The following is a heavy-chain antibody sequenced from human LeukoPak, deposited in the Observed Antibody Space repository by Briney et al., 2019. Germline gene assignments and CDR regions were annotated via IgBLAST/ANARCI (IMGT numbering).Heavy chain of an antibody. CDR1: GFTFSSYW. J-gene: IGHJ4*02. Sequence: GGSLRLSCAASGFTFSSYWMSWVSPAPGKGLEWVATIKQDGSEKYYVGSVKGRFTISRDNAKNSLYLQMNSLRAEDTAVYYCAREGSSSWYVGYWGQGTLVTVSS. CDR3: AREGSSSWYVGY. CDR2: IKQDGSEK. V-gene: IGHV3-7*03. D-gene: IGHD6-13*01.